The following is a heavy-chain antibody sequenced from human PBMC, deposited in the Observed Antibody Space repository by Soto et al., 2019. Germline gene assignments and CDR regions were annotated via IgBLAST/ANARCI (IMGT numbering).Heavy chain of an antibody. CDR3: ARRQGGYSGYDFYYGMDV. CDR1: GYSFTSYW. CDR2: IYPGDSDT. Sequence: SGESLKISCKGSGYSFTSYWIGWVRQMPGKGLEWMGIIYPGDSDTRYSPSFQGQVTISADKSISTAYLQWSSPKASDTAMYYCARRQGGYSGYDFYYGMDVWGQGTTVTVSS. J-gene: IGHJ6*02. D-gene: IGHD5-12*01. V-gene: IGHV5-51*01.